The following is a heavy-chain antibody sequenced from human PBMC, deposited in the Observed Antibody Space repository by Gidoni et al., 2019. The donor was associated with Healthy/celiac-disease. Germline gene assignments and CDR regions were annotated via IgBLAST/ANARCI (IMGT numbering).Heavy chain of an antibody. CDR3: ARGTGYFDL. Sequence: QVQLVQSGAEVKKHGASVTVSCKPSGYTFTTYGISWVRQAPGQGLEWMGWISPYNGHTDYAQKLQGRVTMTTDTSTTTAYMELRSLRSDDTAVYYCARGTGYFDLWGRGTLVSVSS. CDR2: ISPYNGHT. V-gene: IGHV1-18*01. J-gene: IGHJ2*01. CDR1: GYTFTTYG.